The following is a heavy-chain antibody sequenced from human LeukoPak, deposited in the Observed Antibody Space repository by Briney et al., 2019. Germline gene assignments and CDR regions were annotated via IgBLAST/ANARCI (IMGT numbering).Heavy chain of an antibody. Sequence: GGSLRLSCAASEFTFTSYELNWVRQAPGKGLEWVSYISSSGNTISYADSVKGRFTISRDNAKNSLYLQVISLRAEDTAVYYCARGPSIAARYDAFDIWGQGTMVTPSS. J-gene: IGHJ3*02. CDR2: ISSSGNTI. CDR1: EFTFTSYE. V-gene: IGHV3-48*03. D-gene: IGHD6-6*01. CDR3: ARGPSIAARYDAFDI.